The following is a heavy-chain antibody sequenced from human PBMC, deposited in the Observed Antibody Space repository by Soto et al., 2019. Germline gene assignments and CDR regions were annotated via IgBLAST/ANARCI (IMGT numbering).Heavy chain of an antibody. CDR2: INHSGST. J-gene: IGHJ4*02. Sequence: PSETLSLTCAVYGGSFSGYYWSWIRQPPGKGLEWIGEINHSGSTNYNPSLKSRVTISVDTSKNQFSLKLSSVTAADTAVYYCASPGYSSGWYRVYFDYWGQGTLVTVSS. CDR1: GGSFSGYY. D-gene: IGHD6-19*01. V-gene: IGHV4-34*01. CDR3: ASPGYSSGWYRVYFDY.